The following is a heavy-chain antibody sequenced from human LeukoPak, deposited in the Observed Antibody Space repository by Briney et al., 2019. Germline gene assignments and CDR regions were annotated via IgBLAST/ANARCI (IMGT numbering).Heavy chain of an antibody. CDR2: IYHSGRD. CDR3: ARHGSGTYFVS. D-gene: IGHD3-10*01. V-gene: IGHV4-4*02. CDR1: GGAISNSNW. Sequence: SGTLSLTCAVSGGAISNSNWWSWVRQPPGKGLEWIGEIYHSGRDNYNPSLKSRVTISIDTSNNQSSLKLYSVTAADTAVYYCARHGSGTYFVSWGQGTLVTVSS. J-gene: IGHJ5*02.